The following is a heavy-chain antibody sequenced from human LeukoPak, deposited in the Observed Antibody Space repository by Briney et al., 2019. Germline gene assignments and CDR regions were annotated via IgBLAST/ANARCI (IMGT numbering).Heavy chain of an antibody. V-gene: IGHV4-38-2*02. CDR3: ARERGLGATVGDYYFDY. CDR2: IYHSGST. D-gene: IGHD3-10*01. CDR1: GYTISSGYY. Sequence: SEALSLTCTVSGYTISSGYYWGWIRQPPGKGLEWIGSIYHSGSTYYNPSLKSRVTISVDTSKNQFSLKLSSVTAADTAVYYCARERGLGATVGDYYFDYWGQGTLVTLSS. J-gene: IGHJ4*02.